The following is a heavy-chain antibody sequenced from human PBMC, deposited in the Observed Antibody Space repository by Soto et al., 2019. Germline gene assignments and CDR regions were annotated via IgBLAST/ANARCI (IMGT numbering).Heavy chain of an antibody. CDR3: ARAPYDMLTGYYYYYYGMDV. D-gene: IGHD3-9*01. V-gene: IGHV3-33*01. J-gene: IGHJ6*02. CDR1: GFTFSSYG. Sequence: QVQLVESGGGVVQPGRSLRLSCAASGFTFSSYGMHWVRQAPGKGLEWVAVIWYDGSNKYYADSVKGRFTISRDNSKNTLYLQMNSLRAEDTAVYYCARAPYDMLTGYYYYYYGMDVWGQGTTVTVSS. CDR2: IWYDGSNK.